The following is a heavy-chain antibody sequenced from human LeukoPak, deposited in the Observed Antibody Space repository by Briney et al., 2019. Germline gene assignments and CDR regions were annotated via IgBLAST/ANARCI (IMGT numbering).Heavy chain of an antibody. CDR3: ARLAVIVGAALEYYYYYMDV. V-gene: IGHV4-4*02. J-gene: IGHJ6*03. Sequence: SGTLSLTCAVSGGSISSSNWWSWVRQPPGKGLEWIGEIYHSGSTNYNPSLKSRVTISVDMSKNQVSLKLTSVTAADTAVYYCARLAVIVGAALEYYYYYMDVWGQGTTVTVSS. CDR1: GGSISSSNW. CDR2: IYHSGST. D-gene: IGHD1-26*01.